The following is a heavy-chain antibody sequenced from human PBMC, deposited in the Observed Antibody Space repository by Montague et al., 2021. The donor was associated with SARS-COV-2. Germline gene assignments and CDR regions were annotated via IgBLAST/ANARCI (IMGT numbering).Heavy chain of an antibody. D-gene: IGHD3-3*01. CDR3: ASHVPDFWSGIDY. J-gene: IGHJ4*02. V-gene: IGHV4-59*01. CDR2: IHYSGST. CDR1: GGSITSYY. Sequence: SETLSLTCTVSGGSITSYYWSWIRQPPGKGLEWIGYIHYSGSTNYNPSLKSRVTIAVDTSKNQFSLKMSSVTAADTAVNYCASHVPDFWSGIDYWGQGTLVTVSS.